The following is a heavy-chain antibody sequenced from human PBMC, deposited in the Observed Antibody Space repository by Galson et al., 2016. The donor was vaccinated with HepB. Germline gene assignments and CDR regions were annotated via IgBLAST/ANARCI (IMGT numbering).Heavy chain of an antibody. Sequence: SLRLSCAASGFSFTTYYMDWVRQAPGKRLEYVSGISNNGGAKYHADSVKGRLTISRDNSKNTVDLHMSSLRPEDTAVYYCVRAWSGSSPDYWGQGTQVTVSS. CDR2: ISNNGGAK. CDR1: GFSFTTYY. V-gene: IGHV3-64D*09. J-gene: IGHJ4*02. CDR3: VRAWSGSSPDY. D-gene: IGHD1-26*01.